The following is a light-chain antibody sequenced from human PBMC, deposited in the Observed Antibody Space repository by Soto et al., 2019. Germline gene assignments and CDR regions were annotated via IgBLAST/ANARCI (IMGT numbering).Light chain of an antibody. CDR1: SSDVGGYNY. Sequence: QAVVTQPASVCGSPGQSITISCTGTSSDVGGYNYVSWYQQHPGKAPKLMIYDDSNRPSGVSDPFFGSKSGNTAPLTIAGPQAEDEAEYYCSSYTSSSTRVFGGGTKVTVL. CDR3: SSYTSSSTRV. J-gene: IGLJ2*01. CDR2: DDS. V-gene: IGLV2-14*01.